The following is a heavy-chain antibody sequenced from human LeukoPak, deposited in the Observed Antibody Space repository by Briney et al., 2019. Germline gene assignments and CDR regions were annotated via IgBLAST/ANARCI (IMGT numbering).Heavy chain of an antibody. J-gene: IGHJ3*02. CDR3: ARDTPGIAVAGWDDAFDI. Sequence: GGSLRLSSAASGFTFSSYWMSWVRQAPGKGLEWVANIKQDGSEKYYVDSVKGRFTISRDNAKNSLYLQMNSLRAEDTAVYYCARDTPGIAVAGWDDAFDIWGQGTMVTVSS. D-gene: IGHD6-19*01. CDR1: GFTFSSYW. V-gene: IGHV3-7*01. CDR2: IKQDGSEK.